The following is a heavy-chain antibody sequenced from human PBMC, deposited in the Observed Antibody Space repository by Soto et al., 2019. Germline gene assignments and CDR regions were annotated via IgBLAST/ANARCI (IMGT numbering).Heavy chain of an antibody. CDR1: GGTFSSYA. CDR3: ARGRGGVLPGDY. V-gene: IGHV1-69*01. D-gene: IGHD3-16*01. J-gene: IGHJ4*02. CDR2: FIPIFGTA. Sequence: QVQLVQSGAEVKKPGSSVKVSCKASGGTFSSYAISWVRQAPGQGLEWMGGFIPIFGTANYAQKFQGRVTVTAEEATRTVYMELSSLRSEDTAVYDCARGRGGVLPGDYWGQGTLVTVSS.